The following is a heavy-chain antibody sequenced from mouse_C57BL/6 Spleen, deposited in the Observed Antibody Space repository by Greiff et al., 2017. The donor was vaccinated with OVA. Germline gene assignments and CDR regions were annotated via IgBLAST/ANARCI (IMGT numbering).Heavy chain of an antibody. V-gene: IGHV5-17*01. CDR3: AEALRFIDY. Sequence: EVQLVESGGGLVKPGGSLKLSCAVSGFTFRDSGMHWVRQAPEKGLEWVAYICSGSSTLYYADPVKGRFTISRYNAKNTLFLQNTSLRFEDTAMYYCAEALRFIDYWGQGTTLTVSS. D-gene: IGHD1-1*01. J-gene: IGHJ2*01. CDR2: ICSGSSTL. CDR1: GFTFRDSG.